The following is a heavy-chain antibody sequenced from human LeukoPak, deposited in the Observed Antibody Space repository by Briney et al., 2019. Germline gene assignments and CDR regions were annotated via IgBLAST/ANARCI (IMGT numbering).Heavy chain of an antibody. V-gene: IGHV3-74*03. D-gene: IGHD6-13*01. Sequence: PGGSLRLSCEVSGFTFRTYWMHWVRQAPGKGLVWVSHINSDGTGTMYADSVEGRFTVSRDNAKNTLYLQMNSLRAEDTAVYYCARDDLSWYSGIDYWGQGVLVTVSS. J-gene: IGHJ4*02. CDR1: GFTFRTYW. CDR2: INSDGTGT. CDR3: ARDDLSWYSGIDY.